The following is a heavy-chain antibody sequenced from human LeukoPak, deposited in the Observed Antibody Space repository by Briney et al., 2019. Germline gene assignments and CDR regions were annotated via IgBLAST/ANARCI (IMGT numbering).Heavy chain of an antibody. D-gene: IGHD3-22*01. CDR3: AAPRGYYDSSGYYYDFDY. J-gene: IGHJ4*02. Sequence: GGSLRLSCAASGFTFNSYWMHWVRQAPGKGLVWVSRIDNDGSNTVYADSVKGRFTISRDNSKNTLYLQMNSLRAEDTAVYYCAAPRGYYDSSGYYYDFDYWGQGTLVTVSS. V-gene: IGHV3-74*01. CDR1: GFTFNSYW. CDR2: IDNDGSNT.